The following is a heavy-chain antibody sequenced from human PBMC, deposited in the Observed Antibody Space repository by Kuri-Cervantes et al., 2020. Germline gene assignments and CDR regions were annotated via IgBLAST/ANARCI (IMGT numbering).Heavy chain of an antibody. J-gene: IGHJ4*02. CDR2: IYYSGST. V-gene: IGHV4-61*01. CDR3: ARASSCSGGSCYFCRRGYYFDY. Sequence: ESLKISCTVSGGSVRSGSYYWSWIRQPPGKGLEWIGYIYYSGSTNYNPSLKSRVTISLDTSKNQFSLKLSSVTAADTAVYYCARASSCSGGSCYFCRRGYYFDYWGQGTLVTVSS. D-gene: IGHD2-15*01. CDR1: GGSVRSGSYY.